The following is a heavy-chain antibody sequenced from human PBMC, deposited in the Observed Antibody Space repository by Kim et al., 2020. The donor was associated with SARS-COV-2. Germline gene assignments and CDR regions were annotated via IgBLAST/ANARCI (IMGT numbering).Heavy chain of an antibody. D-gene: IGHD4-17*01. CDR1: GFTFSSYA. CDR2: ISGSGGST. J-gene: IGHJ6*02. Sequence: RGSLRLSCAASGFTFSSYAMSWVRQAPGKGLEWVSAISGSGGSTYYADSVKGRFTISRDNSKNTLYLQMNSLRAEDTAVYYCANIGGTYYGPYGMDVWGQGTTVTVSS. V-gene: IGHV3-23*01. CDR3: ANIGGTYYGPYGMDV.